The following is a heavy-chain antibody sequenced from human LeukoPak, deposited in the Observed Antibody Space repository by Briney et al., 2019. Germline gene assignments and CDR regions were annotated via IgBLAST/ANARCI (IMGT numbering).Heavy chain of an antibody. Sequence: GASVKVSCKASGGTFSSYAISWVRQAPGQGLEWMGRIIPIFGTANYAQKFQGRVTITTDESTSTAYMELSSLRSEDTAVYYCARNSAITGLFDYWGQGTLVTVSS. V-gene: IGHV1-69*05. CDR1: GGTFSSYA. CDR3: ARNSAITGLFDY. D-gene: IGHD5-24*01. CDR2: IIPIFGTA. J-gene: IGHJ4*02.